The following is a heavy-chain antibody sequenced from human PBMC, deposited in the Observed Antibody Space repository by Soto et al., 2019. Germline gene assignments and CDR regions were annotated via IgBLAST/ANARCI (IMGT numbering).Heavy chain of an antibody. J-gene: IGHJ4*02. CDR2: INAVNGNT. Sequence: ASVKVSCKASGYTFTGYAMHWVRQAPGQRLEWMGWINAVNGNTKYSQKFQGRVTITRDKSASTAYMELSSLRSEDTAVYYCARATRYSYAPNYWGQGTLVTVSS. V-gene: IGHV1-3*01. CDR1: GYTFTGYA. CDR3: ARATRYSYAPNY. D-gene: IGHD5-18*01.